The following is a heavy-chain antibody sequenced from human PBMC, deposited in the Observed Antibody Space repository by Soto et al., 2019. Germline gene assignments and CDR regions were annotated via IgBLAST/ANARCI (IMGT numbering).Heavy chain of an antibody. V-gene: IGHV3-33*01. CDR3: VRGQDTSGQAVFEP. CDR2: IWYDESNK. CDR1: GCIFSSYG. J-gene: IGHJ4*02. Sequence: GGSLILSCAASGCIFSSYGMHWVLQAPGKGLEWVAVIWYDESNKYYADSVKGRFTIPRDNTKNTLFLQMNSLRVDDTALYFCVRGQDTSGQAVFEPWGQGTLVSISS. D-gene: IGHD3-3*01.